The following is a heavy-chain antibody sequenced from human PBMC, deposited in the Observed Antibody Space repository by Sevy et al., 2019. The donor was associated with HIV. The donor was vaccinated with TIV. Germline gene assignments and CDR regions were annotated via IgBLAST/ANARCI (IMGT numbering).Heavy chain of an antibody. CDR2: LYYSGST. J-gene: IGHJ4*02. CDR3: ARGAVAGRLYYFDY. V-gene: IGHV4-31*03. D-gene: IGHD6-19*01. CDR1: GGSISSGGYY. Sequence: SETLSLTCTVSGGSISSGGYYWSWIRQHPGKGLEWIGYLYYSGSTYYNPSLKSRVTISVDTSKNQFSLKLSSVTAADTAVYYCARGAVAGRLYYFDYWGQGTLVTVSS.